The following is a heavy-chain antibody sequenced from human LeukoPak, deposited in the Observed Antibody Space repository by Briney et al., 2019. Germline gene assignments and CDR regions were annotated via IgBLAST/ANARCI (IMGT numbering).Heavy chain of an antibody. CDR3: ARMEAWVGITTGPRGFDY. CDR1: GASVSSAIYY. D-gene: IGHD1-26*01. J-gene: IGHJ4*02. V-gene: IGHV4-61*01. Sequence: SETLSLTCTVSGASVSSAIYYWSWLRQPPGQGLEWIGYVYYSGSTNYNPSLTSRLTISVDTSKNQFSLKLSSVTAADTAVYYCARMEAWVGITTGPRGFDYWGQGTLGTVSS. CDR2: VYYSGST.